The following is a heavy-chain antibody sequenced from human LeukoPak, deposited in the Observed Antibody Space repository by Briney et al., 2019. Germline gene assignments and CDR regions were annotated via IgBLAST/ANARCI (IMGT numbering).Heavy chain of an antibody. Sequence: SETLSLTCTVSGYSISSGYYWGWIRQPPGRGLEWLGSIYHSGSTYYNPSLKSRVTISVDTSKNQFSLKLSSVTAADTAVYHCAREDPYGSGGIRFDPWGQGTLVTVSS. D-gene: IGHD3-10*01. CDR2: IYHSGST. V-gene: IGHV4-38-2*02. CDR3: AREDPYGSGGIRFDP. J-gene: IGHJ5*02. CDR1: GYSISSGYY.